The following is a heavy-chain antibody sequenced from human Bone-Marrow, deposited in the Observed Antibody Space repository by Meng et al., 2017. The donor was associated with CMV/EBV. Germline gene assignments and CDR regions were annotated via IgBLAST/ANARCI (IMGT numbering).Heavy chain of an antibody. CDR2: ISTYNGDT. V-gene: IGHV1-18*01. CDR3: ARCIAEEVNWFDP. D-gene: IGHD6-13*01. Sequence: ASAKVSCNASGYTFMGYGMSWVRLAPGQGLEWMGWISTYNGDTNYAQKLQGRVTMTRDTSISTAYMELSRLRSDDAAVYYCARCIAEEVNWFDPWGQGTLVTVSS. J-gene: IGHJ5*02. CDR1: GYTFMGYG.